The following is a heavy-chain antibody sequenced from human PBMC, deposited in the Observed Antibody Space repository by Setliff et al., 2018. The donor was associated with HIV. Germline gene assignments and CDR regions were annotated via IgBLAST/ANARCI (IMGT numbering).Heavy chain of an antibody. CDR2: ISGSGGST. J-gene: IGHJ6*03. D-gene: IGHD5-18*01. V-gene: IGHV3-23*01. CDR3: AREVYRYDDWSESMDV. CDR1: GFTFSSYA. Sequence: GGSLRLSCAASGFTFSSYAMSWVRQAPGKGLEWVSAISGSGGSTYYADSVQGRFTISRDSAKNSLYLQTSSLRAEDTAVYYCAREVYRYDDWSESMDVWGKGTTVTVSS.